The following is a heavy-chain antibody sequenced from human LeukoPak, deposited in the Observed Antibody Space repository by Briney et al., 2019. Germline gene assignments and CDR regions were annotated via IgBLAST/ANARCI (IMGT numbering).Heavy chain of an antibody. Sequence: ASVKVSCKASGGTFSIYAISWVRQAPGQGLEWMGGIIPIFGTANYAQKFQGRVTITADESTSKAYMELSSLRSEDTAVYYCARRGSDGRMLAGNYYYYGMDVWGQGTTVTVSS. CDR1: GGTFSIYA. J-gene: IGHJ6*02. V-gene: IGHV1-69*13. CDR2: IIPIFGTA. CDR3: ARRGSDGRMLAGNYYYYGMDV. D-gene: IGHD2-8*01.